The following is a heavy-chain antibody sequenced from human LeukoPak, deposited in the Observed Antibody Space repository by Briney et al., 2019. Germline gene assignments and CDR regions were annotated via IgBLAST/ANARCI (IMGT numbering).Heavy chain of an antibody. CDR2: ISGSGSTT. CDR3: ARPRLEYCSGGSCFDAFDI. CDR1: GFTFSSFA. Sequence: GGSLRLSCAASGFTFSSFAVSWVRQAPGKGLEWVSAISGSGSTTYYADSVKGRFTISRDNSKDTLFLQMNSLTAEDTAIYSCARPRLEYCSGGSCFDAFDIWGQGTMVTVSS. D-gene: IGHD2-15*01. J-gene: IGHJ3*02. V-gene: IGHV3-23*01.